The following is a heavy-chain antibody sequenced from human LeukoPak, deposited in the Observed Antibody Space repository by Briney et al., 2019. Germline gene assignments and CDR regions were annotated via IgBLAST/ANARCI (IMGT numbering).Heavy chain of an antibody. Sequence: SETLSLTCTVSGGSISSYYWSWIRQPAGKGLEWIGRIYTSGSTNYNPSLKSRVTISVDTSKNQFSLKLSSVTAADTAVYYCARGSGSYYSGGYYFDYWGQGTLVTVSS. V-gene: IGHV4-4*07. J-gene: IGHJ4*02. CDR2: IYTSGST. CDR1: GGSISSYY. D-gene: IGHD3-10*01. CDR3: ARGSGSYYSGGYYFDY.